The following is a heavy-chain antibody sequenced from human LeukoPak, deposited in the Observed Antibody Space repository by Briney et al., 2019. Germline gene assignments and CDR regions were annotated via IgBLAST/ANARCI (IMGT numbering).Heavy chain of an antibody. Sequence: KTSETLSLTCAVYGGSFSGYYWSWIRQPPGKGLEWIGEINHSGSTNYNPSLKSRVTISVDTSKNQFSLKLSSVTAADTAVYYCARGPVGGWLVPFDYWGQGTLVTVSS. J-gene: IGHJ4*02. CDR1: GGSFSGYY. CDR2: INHSGST. V-gene: IGHV4-34*01. D-gene: IGHD6-19*01. CDR3: ARGPVGGWLVPFDY.